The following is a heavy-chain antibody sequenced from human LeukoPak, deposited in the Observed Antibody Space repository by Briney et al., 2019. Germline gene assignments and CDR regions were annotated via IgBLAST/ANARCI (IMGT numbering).Heavy chain of an antibody. J-gene: IGHJ4*02. CDR2: IYYSGST. CDR1: GGSISSYY. Sequence: SETLSLTCTVSGGSISSYYWSWIRQPPGKGLEWIGYIYYSGSTNYNPSLKSRVTISVDTSKNQFSLKLSSVTAADTAVYYCARARAMIVPFDYWGQGTLVTVSS. CDR3: ARARAMIVPFDY. D-gene: IGHD3-22*01. V-gene: IGHV4-59*12.